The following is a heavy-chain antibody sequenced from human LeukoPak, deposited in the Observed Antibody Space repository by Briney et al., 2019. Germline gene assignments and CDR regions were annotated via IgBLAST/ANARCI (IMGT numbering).Heavy chain of an antibody. Sequence: SETLSLTCTVSGGSISSSSYYWGWIRQPPGKGLEWIGSIYYSGSTYYNPSLKSRVTISVDTSKNQFSLKLSSVTAADTAVYYCARDWYRGSYRSGAFDISGQGTMVTVSS. CDR1: GGSISSSSYY. CDR2: IYYSGST. J-gene: IGHJ3*02. V-gene: IGHV4-39*07. D-gene: IGHD3-16*02. CDR3: ARDWYRGSYRSGAFDI.